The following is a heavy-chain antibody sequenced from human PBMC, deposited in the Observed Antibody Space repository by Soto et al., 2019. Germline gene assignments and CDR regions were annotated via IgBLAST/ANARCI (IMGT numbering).Heavy chain of an antibody. CDR2: IWYDGSNK. D-gene: IGHD6-13*01. J-gene: IGHJ1*01. Sequence: GGSLRLSCAASGFTFSSYGMHWVRQAPGKGLEWVAVIWYDGSNKYYADSVKGRFTISRANSKNTLYLQMNSLRAEDTAVYYCARDFARWYQYFQHWGQGTLITVSS. CDR1: GFTFSSYG. CDR3: ARDFARWYQYFQH. V-gene: IGHV3-33*01.